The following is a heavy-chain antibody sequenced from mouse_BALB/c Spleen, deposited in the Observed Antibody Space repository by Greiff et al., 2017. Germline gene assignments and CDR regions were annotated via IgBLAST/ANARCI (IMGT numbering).Heavy chain of an antibody. Sequence: EVKVEESGGGLVKPGGSLKLSCAASGFTFSSYAMSWVRQTPEKRLEWVASISSGGSTYYPDSVKGRFTISRDNARNILYLQMSSLRSEDTAMYYCATVTTATDWYFDVWGAGTTVTVSS. CDR3: ATVTTATDWYFDV. CDR1: GFTFSSYA. D-gene: IGHD1-2*01. V-gene: IGHV5-6-5*01. J-gene: IGHJ1*01. CDR2: ISSGGST.